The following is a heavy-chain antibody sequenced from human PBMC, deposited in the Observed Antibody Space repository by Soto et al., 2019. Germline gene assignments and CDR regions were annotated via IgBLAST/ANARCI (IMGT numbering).Heavy chain of an antibody. V-gene: IGHV1-69*01. CDR2: IIPIFGTA. D-gene: IGHD6-6*01. CDR3: ARVGSSSPSKEDAFDI. J-gene: IGHJ3*02. Sequence: QVQLVQSGAEVKKPGSSVKVSCKASGGTFSSYAISWVRQAPGQGLEWMGGIIPIFGTANYAQKFQGRVTITADESTSTAYRELSSLRSEDTAVYYCARVGSSSPSKEDAFDIWGQGTMVTVSS. CDR1: GGTFSSYA.